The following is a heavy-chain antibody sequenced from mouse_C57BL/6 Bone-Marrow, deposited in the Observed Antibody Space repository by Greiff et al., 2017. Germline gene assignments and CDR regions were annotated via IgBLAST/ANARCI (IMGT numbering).Heavy chain of an antibody. CDR2: INPNNGGT. D-gene: IGHD1-1*01. Sequence: VQLQQSGPELVKPGASVKISCKASGYTFTDYYMNWVKQSHGKSLEWIGDINPNNGGTSYNQKFKGKATLTVDKSSSTAYMEIRSLTSEDAAVYYCASFTTVDAMDYWGQGTSVTVSS. V-gene: IGHV1-26*01. CDR1: GYTFTDYY. CDR3: ASFTTVDAMDY. J-gene: IGHJ4*01.